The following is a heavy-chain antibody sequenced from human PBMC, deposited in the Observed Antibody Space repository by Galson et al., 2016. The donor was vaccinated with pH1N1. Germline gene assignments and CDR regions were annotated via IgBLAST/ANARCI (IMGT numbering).Heavy chain of an antibody. Sequence: SLRLSCAASGFTFSHYAMHWVRQAPGKGLEGVAVISYVESNKDYADSVKGRFTVSRDNSKNTLYLQMNSLRAEDTALYYCARDHVYGDYFERFFDLWGRGTLVTVSS. CDR3: ARDHVYGDYFERFFDL. D-gene: IGHD4-17*01. CDR1: GFTFSHYA. J-gene: IGHJ2*01. V-gene: IGHV3-30-3*01. CDR2: ISYVESNK.